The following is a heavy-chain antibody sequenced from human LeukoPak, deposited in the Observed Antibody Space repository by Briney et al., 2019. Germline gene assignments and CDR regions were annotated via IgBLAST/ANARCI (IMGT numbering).Heavy chain of an antibody. CDR2: INHSGST. CDR3: APRGYSYGFGY. Sequence: SETLSLTCAVYGGSFSGYYWSWIRQPPGKGLEWIGEINHSGSTNYNPSLKSRVTISVDTSKNQFSLKLSSVTAADTAVYYCAPRGYSYGFGYWGQGTLVTVSS. V-gene: IGHV4-34*01. J-gene: IGHJ4*02. D-gene: IGHD5-18*01. CDR1: GGSFSGYY.